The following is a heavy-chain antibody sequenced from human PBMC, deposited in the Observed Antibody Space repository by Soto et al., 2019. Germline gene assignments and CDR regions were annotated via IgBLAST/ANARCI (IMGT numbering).Heavy chain of an antibody. D-gene: IGHD2-15*01. J-gene: IGHJ6*02. V-gene: IGHV3-7*04. CDR2: IKQDGSEK. Sequence: EVQLVESGGGLVQPGGSLRLSCAASGFTFSSYWMSWVRQAPGKGLEWVANIKQDGSEKYYVDSVKGRFTISRDNAKNSLYLQMNSLRAEETAVYDCAREVLRMVMSCSGMDVWGQGTTVTVSS. CDR1: GFTFSSYW. CDR3: AREVLRMVMSCSGMDV.